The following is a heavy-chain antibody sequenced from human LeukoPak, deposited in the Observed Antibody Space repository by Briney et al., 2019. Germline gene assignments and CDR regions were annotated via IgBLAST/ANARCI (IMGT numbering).Heavy chain of an antibody. CDR2: ISYDGSNK. CDR1: GFTFSSYA. D-gene: IGHD6-13*01. Sequence: GGSLRLSCAASGFTFSSYAMSWVRQAPGKGLEWVAVISYDGSNKYYADSVKGRFTISTDNSKNTLYLQMNSLRAEDTAVYYCAKATIAAAGRGIFDYWGQGTLVTVSS. CDR3: AKATIAAAGRGIFDY. J-gene: IGHJ4*02. V-gene: IGHV3-30*18.